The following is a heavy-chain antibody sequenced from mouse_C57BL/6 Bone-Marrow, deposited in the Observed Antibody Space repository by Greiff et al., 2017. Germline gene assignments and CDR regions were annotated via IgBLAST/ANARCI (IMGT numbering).Heavy chain of an antibody. V-gene: IGHV5-6*01. D-gene: IGHD2-12*01. CDR2: ISSGGSYT. J-gene: IGHJ2*01. CDR1: GFTFSSYG. Sequence: EVKVVESGGDLVKPGGSLKLSCAASGFTFSSYGVSWVRQTPDKRLEWVATISSGGSYTYYPDSVKGRFTISRDNAKNTLYLQMSSLKSEDTAMYYCARLRGGSYFDYWGQGTTLTVSS. CDR3: ARLRGGSYFDY.